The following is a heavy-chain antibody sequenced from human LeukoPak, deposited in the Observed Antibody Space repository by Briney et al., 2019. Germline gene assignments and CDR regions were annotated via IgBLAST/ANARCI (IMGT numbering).Heavy chain of an antibody. CDR3: AKALGQWFGKRLFWYFDL. J-gene: IGHJ2*01. V-gene: IGHV3-9*01. Sequence: GGSLRLSCAASGLTFDDYAMHWVRQAPGKGLEWVSGISWNSGSIGYADSVKGRFTISRDNAKNSLYLQMNSLRAEDTALYYCAKALGQWFGKRLFWYFDLWGRGTLVTVSS. D-gene: IGHD3-22*01. CDR1: GLTFDDYA. CDR2: ISWNSGSI.